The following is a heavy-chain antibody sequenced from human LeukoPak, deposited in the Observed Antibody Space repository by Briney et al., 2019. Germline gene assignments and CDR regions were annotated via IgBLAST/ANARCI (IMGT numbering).Heavy chain of an antibody. D-gene: IGHD3-9*01. CDR3: AKFYDILTGYFDY. V-gene: IGHV3-23*01. CDR1: GFTFSSYA. Sequence: PGGSLRLSCAASGFTFSSYAMSWVRQSPGKGLEWVSGITNGGGSTYYADSVKGRFTISRDNSKNTLYLLMNSLRAEDTAVYYCAKFYDILTGYFDYWGQGTLVTVSS. J-gene: IGHJ4*02. CDR2: ITNGGGST.